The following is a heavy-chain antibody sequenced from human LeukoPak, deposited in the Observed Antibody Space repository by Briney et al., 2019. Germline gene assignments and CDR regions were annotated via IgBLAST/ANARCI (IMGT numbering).Heavy chain of an antibody. CDR1: GVTFSSYA. D-gene: IGHD1-26*01. CDR3: ARDLRRWELLLDAFDI. J-gene: IGHJ3*02. Sequence: GGALRLSCAAAGVTFSSYAMKWVGQAPGKGVEGGAAISYDGRNKYYSDSVKGRFTISRDNSKNTLYLQMNSLRAEDTAVYYCARDLRRWELLLDAFDIWGQGTMVTVSS. CDR2: ISYDGRNK. V-gene: IGHV3-30*04.